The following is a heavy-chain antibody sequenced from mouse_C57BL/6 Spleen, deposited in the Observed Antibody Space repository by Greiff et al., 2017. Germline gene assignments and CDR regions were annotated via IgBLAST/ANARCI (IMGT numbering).Heavy chain of an antibody. V-gene: IGHV1-69*01. Sequence: QIQLQQPGAELVMPGALVKLSCKASGYPFTSHWMHWVKQGPGQGLEWVGENDSSGSFTNLNQKFKGKSTFTGDKCSSTAYLQLSSLTSEDSAIYYCARAGYYDYDDVVLAYWGQGTLVTVSA. D-gene: IGHD2-4*01. CDR1: GYPFTSHW. CDR3: ARAGYYDYDDVVLAY. CDR2: NDSSGSFT. J-gene: IGHJ3*01.